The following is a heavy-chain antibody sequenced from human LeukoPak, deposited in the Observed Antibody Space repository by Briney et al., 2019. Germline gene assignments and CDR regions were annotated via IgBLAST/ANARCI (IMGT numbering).Heavy chain of an antibody. CDR1: GGTFSSYA. J-gene: IGHJ3*02. Sequence: SVKVSCKASGGTFSSYAISWVRQAPGQRLEWMGGIIPIFGTANYAQKFQGRVTITADKSTSTAYMELSSLRSEDTAVYYCAREGGGARVKTGVTGHIQTDAFDIWGQGTMVTVSS. D-gene: IGHD7-27*01. CDR3: AREGGGARVKTGVTGHIQTDAFDI. V-gene: IGHV1-69*06. CDR2: IIPIFGTA.